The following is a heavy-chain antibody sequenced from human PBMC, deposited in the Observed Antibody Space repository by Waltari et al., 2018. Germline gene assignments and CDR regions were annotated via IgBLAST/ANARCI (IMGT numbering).Heavy chain of an antibody. CDR3: ARREKMATIDL. CDR1: GGSISSSSYY. CDR2: IYYSGGT. Sequence: QLQLQESGPGLVKPSETLSLTCTVSGGSISSSSYYWGWIRQPPGKGLEWIGSIYYSGGTYDNPSLKSRVTIAVDTAKNQFSLKLSSVTAADTAVYYGARREKMATIDLWGQGTLVTVSS. J-gene: IGHJ4*02. D-gene: IGHD5-12*01. V-gene: IGHV4-39*07.